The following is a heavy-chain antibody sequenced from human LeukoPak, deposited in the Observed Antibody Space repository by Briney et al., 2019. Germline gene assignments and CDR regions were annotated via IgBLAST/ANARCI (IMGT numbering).Heavy chain of an antibody. V-gene: IGHV3-30-3*01. CDR1: GFTFSSYA. D-gene: IGHD4-17*01. CDR3: ARGKVATTVTTPSPYYY. Sequence: GGSLRLSCAASGFTFSSYAMPWVRQAPGKGLEWVAVISYDGSNKYYADSVKGRFTISRDNSKNTLYLQMNSLRAEDTAVYYCARGKVATTVTTPSPYYYWGQGTLVTVSS. J-gene: IGHJ4*02. CDR2: ISYDGSNK.